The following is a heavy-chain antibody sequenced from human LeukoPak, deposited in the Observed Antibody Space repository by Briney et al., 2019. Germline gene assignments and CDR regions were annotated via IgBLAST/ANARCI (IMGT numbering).Heavy chain of an antibody. CDR2: IYYSGST. CDR3: ARGRTAAAGTRSWFDP. D-gene: IGHD6-13*01. Sequence: KSSETLSLTCTVSGGSISTSNYYWGWIRQPPGKGLEWIGSIYYSGSTYYNPSLKSRVTISVDTSKNQFSLKLSSVTAADTAVYYCARGRTAAAGTRSWFDPWGQGTLVTVSS. J-gene: IGHJ5*02. V-gene: IGHV4-39*07. CDR1: GGSISTSNYY.